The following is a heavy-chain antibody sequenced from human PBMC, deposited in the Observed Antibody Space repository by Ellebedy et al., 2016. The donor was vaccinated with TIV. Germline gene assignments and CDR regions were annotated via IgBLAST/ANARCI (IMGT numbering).Heavy chain of an antibody. Sequence: GESLKISCTASGFTFSSYAMHWVRQAPGKGLEWVAVISYDGSNKYYADSVKGRFTISRDNSKNTLYLQMNSLRAEDTAVYYCARDGIAVAGTVALTYFDYWGQGTLVTVSS. CDR3: ARDGIAVAGTVALTYFDY. CDR1: GFTFSSYA. J-gene: IGHJ4*02. D-gene: IGHD6-19*01. V-gene: IGHV3-30-3*01. CDR2: ISYDGSNK.